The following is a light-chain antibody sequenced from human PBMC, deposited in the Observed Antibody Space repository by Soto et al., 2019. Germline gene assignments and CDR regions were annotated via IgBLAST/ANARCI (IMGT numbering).Light chain of an antibody. CDR1: SSDVGGYNY. J-gene: IGLJ1*01. CDR3: SSYTSSSTCV. Sequence: QSVLTQPASVPGSPGQSITISCTGTSSDVGGYNYVSWYQQHPGKAPKLMIYDVSNRPSGVSNRFSGSKSGNTASLTISGLHAKDEADYYFSSYTSSSTCVFGTRTKVPVL. V-gene: IGLV2-14*01. CDR2: DVS.